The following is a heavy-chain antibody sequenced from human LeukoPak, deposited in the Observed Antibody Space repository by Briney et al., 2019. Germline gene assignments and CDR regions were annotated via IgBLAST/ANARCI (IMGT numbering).Heavy chain of an antibody. CDR3: ARGGAVAEASNWFDP. CDR1: GYTFTGYY. CDR2: INPNSGGT. Sequence: ASVKVPCKASGYTFTGYYMHWVRQAPGQGLEWMGWINPNSGGTNYAQKFQGRVTMTRDTSISTAYMELSRLRSDDTAVYYCARGGAVAEASNWFDPWGQGTLVTVSS. V-gene: IGHV1-2*02. D-gene: IGHD6-19*01. J-gene: IGHJ5*02.